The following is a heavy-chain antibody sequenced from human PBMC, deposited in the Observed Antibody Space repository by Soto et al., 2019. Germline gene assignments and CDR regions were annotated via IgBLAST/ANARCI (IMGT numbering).Heavy chain of an antibody. Sequence: QVQLVQSGAEVKKPGSSVKVSCKASGGTFSSYAIDWVRQAPGQGLEWMGGIIPIFGTADYAQKFQGRVTITADEAKSTAYMELSSLRSEDTAVYYCARGQTGGGWGYCFDYWGQGTLVTVSS. CDR3: ARGQTGGGWGYCFDY. CDR1: GGTFSSYA. D-gene: IGHD3-16*01. V-gene: IGHV1-69*12. CDR2: IIPIFGTA. J-gene: IGHJ4*02.